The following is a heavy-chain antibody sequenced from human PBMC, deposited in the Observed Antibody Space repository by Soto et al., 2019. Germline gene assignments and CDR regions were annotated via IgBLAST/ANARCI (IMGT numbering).Heavy chain of an antibody. D-gene: IGHD3-10*01. CDR1: GFIFNSYA. V-gene: IGHV3-23*01. Sequence: EVQLLESGGGLVQPGGSLRLSCAASGFIFNSYAMSWVRQAPGKGLEWVSTLTSTGGTYYADSVKGRFPISRDNSKNTLYLQMNNLRAEDTAVYYCAKDGDLYSGYLDYWGQGTLVTVSS. CDR2: LTSTGGT. CDR3: AKDGDLYSGYLDY. J-gene: IGHJ4*02.